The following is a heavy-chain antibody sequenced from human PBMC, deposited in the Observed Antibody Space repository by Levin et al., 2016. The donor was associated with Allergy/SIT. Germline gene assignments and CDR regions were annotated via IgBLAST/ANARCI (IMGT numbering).Heavy chain of an antibody. Sequence: WIRQPPGKALEWLAHIFSNDEKSFPSSLKSRLTISRDTSKSQVVLTMTNMDPVDTATYYCARSFYDFRGADYWGQGTLVTVSS. V-gene: IGHV2-26*01. D-gene: IGHD3-3*01. CDR2: IFSNDEK. CDR3: ARSFYDFRGADY. J-gene: IGHJ4*02.